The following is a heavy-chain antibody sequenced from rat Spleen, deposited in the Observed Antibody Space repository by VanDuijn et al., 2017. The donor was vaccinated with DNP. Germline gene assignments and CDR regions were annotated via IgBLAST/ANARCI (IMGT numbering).Heavy chain of an antibody. Sequence: EVRLVESGGGLVQPGRSLKLPCVVQGFTFSDYHMAWVRQAPKKGLEWVATIIYDGSRTSYRDSVKGRFILARDNAKNTLYLHMDSLRSEDTATYYCATQAPIYNNEQFHFDYWGQGVMVTVSS. CDR2: IIYDGSRT. J-gene: IGHJ2*01. D-gene: IGHD1-10*01. CDR3: ATQAPIYNNEQFHFDY. V-gene: IGHV5S10*01. CDR1: GFTFSDYH.